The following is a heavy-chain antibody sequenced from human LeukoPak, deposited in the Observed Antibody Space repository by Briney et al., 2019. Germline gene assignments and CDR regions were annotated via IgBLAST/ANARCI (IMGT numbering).Heavy chain of an antibody. CDR2: ICPDGSIT. CDR3: TRGGRGLDV. V-gene: IGHV3-74*01. CDR1: GVTFSNYW. Sequence: GGSLRLSCEASGVTFSNYWMHWVRQAPGKGVVWVSRICPDGSITTYAETLKGRFTISRDNAKSTLFLLMRSLRAEDTAVYYCTRGGRGLDVWGQGTTVTVSS. J-gene: IGHJ6*02.